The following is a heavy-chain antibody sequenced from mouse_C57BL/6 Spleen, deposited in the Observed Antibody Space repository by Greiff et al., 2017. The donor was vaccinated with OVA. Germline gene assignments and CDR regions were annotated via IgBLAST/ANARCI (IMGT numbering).Heavy chain of an antibody. D-gene: IGHD1-1*01. CDR1: GFTFSSYG. J-gene: IGHJ2*01. Sequence: EVQLVESGGDLVKPGGSLKLSCAASGFTFSSYGMSWVRQTPDKRLEWVATISSGGSYTYYPDSVKGRFTISRDNAKNTLYLQMSSLKSEDTAMYYCARQLLRWGYFDYWGQGTTLTVSS. CDR3: ARQLLRWGYFDY. CDR2: ISSGGSYT. V-gene: IGHV5-6*01.